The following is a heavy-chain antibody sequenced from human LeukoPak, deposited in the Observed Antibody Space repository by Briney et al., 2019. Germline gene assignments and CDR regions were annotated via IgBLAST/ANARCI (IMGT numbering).Heavy chain of an antibody. D-gene: IGHD6-6*01. CDR2: IYCGDSDT. CDR1: GNSFTNYW. J-gene: IGHJ4*02. CDR3: ECGLSLARHFDY. Sequence: GESLRISCKASGNSFTNYWIAWVRQMPGKGLEWMGIIYCGDSDTRYSPSFQGQVTISADKSISIAYLQWSSLKATDTAMYYCECGLSLARHFDYWGQGALVTVSS. V-gene: IGHV5-51*01.